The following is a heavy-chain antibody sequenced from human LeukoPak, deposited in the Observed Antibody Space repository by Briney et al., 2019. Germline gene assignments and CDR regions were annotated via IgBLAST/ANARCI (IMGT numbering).Heavy chain of an antibody. CDR2: IYYSGST. Sequence: SETLSLTCTASGGSISSNTYYWGWIRQPPGKGLEWIGSIYYSGSTYYNPSLKSRVTISVDTSKNQFSLKLSSVTAADAAVYYCARGTMVRGVIIDYWGQGTLVTVSS. CDR1: GGSISSNTYY. J-gene: IGHJ4*02. V-gene: IGHV4-39*07. CDR3: ARGTMVRGVIIDY. D-gene: IGHD3-10*01.